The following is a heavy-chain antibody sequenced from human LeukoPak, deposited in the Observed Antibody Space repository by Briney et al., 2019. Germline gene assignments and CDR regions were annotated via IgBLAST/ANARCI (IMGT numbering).Heavy chain of an antibody. V-gene: IGHV3-23*01. D-gene: IGHD3-22*01. CDR2: ISGSGGRT. CDR1: GFTVRNNY. CDR3: AKALHYYDSSGYFDY. Sequence: PGGSLRLSCAASGFTVRNNYMSWVRQAPGKGLEWVSSISGSGGRTYFADSVKGRFTISRDNSKNTLYLQMNSLRAEDTAEYYCAKALHYYDSSGYFDYWGQGTLVTVSS. J-gene: IGHJ4*02.